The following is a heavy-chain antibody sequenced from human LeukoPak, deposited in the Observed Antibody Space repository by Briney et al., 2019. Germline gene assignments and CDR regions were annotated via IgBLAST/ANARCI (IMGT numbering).Heavy chain of an antibody. V-gene: IGHV1-2*06. J-gene: IGHJ4*02. CDR3: ARVFRHYYDSSGYLDY. D-gene: IGHD3-22*01. Sequence: ASVKVSCKASGYTFTGYYMHWVRQAPGQGLEWMGRINPNSGGTNYAQKFQGRVTMTRDTSISTAYMELSRLRSDDTAVYYCARVFRHYYDSSGYLDYWGQGTLVTVS. CDR1: GYTFTGYY. CDR2: INPNSGGT.